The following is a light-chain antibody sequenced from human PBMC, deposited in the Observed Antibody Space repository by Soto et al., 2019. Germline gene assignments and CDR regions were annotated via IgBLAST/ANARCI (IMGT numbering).Light chain of an antibody. CDR2: AAS. V-gene: IGKV1-9*01. Sequence: DLQLTQSPSFLSASVGDRVTITCRASQGISTFLAWYQQRPGKAPKLLIYAASTLQSGVPSRFSGSGSGTEFTLTISSLQPEDFATYYCQQLISYPPGFGTWTKVDIK. CDR3: QQLISYPPG. J-gene: IGKJ3*01. CDR1: QGISTF.